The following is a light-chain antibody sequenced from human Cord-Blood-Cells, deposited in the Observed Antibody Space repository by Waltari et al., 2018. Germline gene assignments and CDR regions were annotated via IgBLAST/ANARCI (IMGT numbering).Light chain of an antibody. J-gene: IGLJ3*02. V-gene: IGLV2-11*01. CDR3: CSYAGSYTWV. CDR2: DVS. Sequence: QSALTHPPSVSWSPAQAGTVSYTRTSRDDGGYNSVSWYQQHPGKAPTLMIYDVSKRPSGVPDRVSGSKSGNTASLTISGLQAEDDADYYCCSYAGSYTWVFGGGTKLTVL. CDR1: SRDDGGYNS.